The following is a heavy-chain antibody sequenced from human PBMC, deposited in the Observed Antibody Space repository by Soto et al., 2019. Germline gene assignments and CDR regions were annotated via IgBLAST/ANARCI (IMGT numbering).Heavy chain of an antibody. CDR3: ARCECGSRFHMAKFDD. CDR2: INGHGDTT. V-gene: IGHV3-23*01. J-gene: IGHJ4*02. Sequence: HPGGSLRLSCVASGFTFSSYVMSWVRQAPGKGLEWVSTINGHGDTTYYADSVKGRFTVSRDSSKNTLYLQMKRLRPEDTAVYFCARCECGSRFHMAKFDDWGQGIRVTVSS. D-gene: IGHD2-21*01. CDR1: GFTFSSYV.